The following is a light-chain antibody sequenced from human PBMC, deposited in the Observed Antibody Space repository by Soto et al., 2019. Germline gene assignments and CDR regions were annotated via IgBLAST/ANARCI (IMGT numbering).Light chain of an antibody. J-gene: IGKJ3*01. CDR3: QQANSFPHT. V-gene: IGKV1D-12*01. CDR2: AAS. Sequence: DIQMTQSPSSVSASGGDRVTITCRACPGISSWLSWYQQKPGKAPKLLIYAASTLQSGVPSRFSCSGSGTDFTLTISCLQPEDFSTYYCQQANSFPHTFGPGTKVDI. CDR1: PGISSW.